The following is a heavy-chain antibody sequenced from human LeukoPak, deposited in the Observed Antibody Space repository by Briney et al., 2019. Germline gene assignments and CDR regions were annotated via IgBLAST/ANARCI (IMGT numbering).Heavy chain of an antibody. D-gene: IGHD6-6*01. CDR3: ARWLVRGSRSSYFDY. CDR2: FDPEDGET. Sequence: ASVKVSCKVSGYTLTELSMHWVRQAPGKGLEWMGGFDPEDGETIYAQKFQGRVTMTRDTSINTAYMELSSLRAEDTAVYYCARWLVRGSRSSYFDYWGQGTLVTVSS. CDR1: GYTLTELS. J-gene: IGHJ4*02. V-gene: IGHV1-24*01.